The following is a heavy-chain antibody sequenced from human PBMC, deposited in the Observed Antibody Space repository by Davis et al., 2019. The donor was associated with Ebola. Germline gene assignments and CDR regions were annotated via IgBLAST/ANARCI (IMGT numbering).Heavy chain of an antibody. V-gene: IGHV3-23*01. D-gene: IGHD6-19*01. CDR3: AKGSVAVALFDY. J-gene: IGHJ4*02. CDR1: GFTFSSYA. CDR2: ISGSGGST. Sequence: GESLKISCAASGFTFSSYAMSWVRQAPGKGLEWVSAISGSGGSTYYADSVKGRFTISRDNSKNTLYLQMNSLRAGDTAVYYCAKGSVAVALFDYWGQGTLVTVSS.